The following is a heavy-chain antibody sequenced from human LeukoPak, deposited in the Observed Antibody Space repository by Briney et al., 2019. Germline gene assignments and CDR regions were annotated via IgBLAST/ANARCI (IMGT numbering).Heavy chain of an antibody. CDR3: ARGSGVAAQTHDY. D-gene: IGHD2-15*01. Sequence: ASVKVSCKVSGYTLTELSMHWVRQAPGQGLEWMGWINPNSGGTNYAQKFQGRVTMTRDTSISTAYMELSRLRSDDTAVYYCARGSGVAAQTHDYWGQGTLVTVSS. J-gene: IGHJ4*02. CDR2: INPNSGGT. CDR1: GYTLTELS. V-gene: IGHV1-2*02.